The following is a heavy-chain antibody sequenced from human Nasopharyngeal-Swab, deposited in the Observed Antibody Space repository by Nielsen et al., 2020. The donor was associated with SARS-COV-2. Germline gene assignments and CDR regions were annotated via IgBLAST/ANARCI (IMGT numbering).Heavy chain of an antibody. CDR2: IIPILPIT. D-gene: IGHD5-24*01. CDR3: ARGGWLRKDYYYSYYYMDV. J-gene: IGHJ6*03. Sequence: WVRQAPGQGLEWMGGIIPILPITNYAQKFQDRVTITADKSTSTAYTELSSLRSEDTAAYYCARGGWLRKDYYYSYYYMDVWGKGTTVTVSS. V-gene: IGHV1-69*10.